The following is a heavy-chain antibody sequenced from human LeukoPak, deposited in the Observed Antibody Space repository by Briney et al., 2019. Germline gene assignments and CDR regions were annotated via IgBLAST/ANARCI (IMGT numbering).Heavy chain of an antibody. D-gene: IGHD1-26*01. J-gene: IGHJ4*02. Sequence: SVKVSCKVSGYTLTALSLHWVRQAPGKGREWMGGLDPEDGEMIYSQKYQGRVTMTEDTSTDIAYMEMSSLRSEDTAVYYCATGRTKWDLLNYWGQGTVVTVSS. CDR1: GYTLTALS. CDR2: LDPEDGEM. V-gene: IGHV1-24*01. CDR3: ATGRTKWDLLNY.